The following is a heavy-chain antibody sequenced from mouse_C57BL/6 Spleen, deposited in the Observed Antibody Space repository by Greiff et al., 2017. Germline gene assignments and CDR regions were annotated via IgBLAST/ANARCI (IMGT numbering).Heavy chain of an antibody. CDR1: GYTFTAYY. CDR2: IYPGSGNT. V-gene: IGHV1-84*01. D-gene: IGHD1-1*01. J-gene: IGHJ3*01. Sequence: QLQPSGPELVKPGASVKISCKASGYTFTAYYINWVKQRPRPGRAWNGWIYPGSGNTKYNEKFKGKATSAVDTSSSTAYMPISSLPSDDSAVYFCARAYWSSPWFAYWGQGTLGTVAA. CDR3: ARAYWSSPWFAY.